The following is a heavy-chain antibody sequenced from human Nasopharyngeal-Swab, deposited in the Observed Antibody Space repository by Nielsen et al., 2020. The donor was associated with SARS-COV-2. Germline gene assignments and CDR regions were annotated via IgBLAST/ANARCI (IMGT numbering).Heavy chain of an antibody. J-gene: IGHJ5*02. CDR2: ISYDGSNK. CDR3: AKDPRVRVVAALTWFDP. CDR1: GFTFSSYA. Sequence: SLKISCAASGFTFSSYAMHWVRQAPGKGLEWVAVISYDGSNKYYADSVKGRFTISRDNSKNTLYLQMNSLRAEDTAVYYCAKDPRVRVVAALTWFDPWGQGTLVTVSS. D-gene: IGHD2-15*01. V-gene: IGHV3-30*04.